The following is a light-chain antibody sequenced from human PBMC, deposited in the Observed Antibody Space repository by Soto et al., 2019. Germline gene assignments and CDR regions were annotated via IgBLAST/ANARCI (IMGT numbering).Light chain of an antibody. V-gene: IGLV2-14*01. J-gene: IGLJ1*01. Sequence: QSALTQPASVSGSPGQSITISCAGSIGDVGGYDYVSWYQQHPGKAPKLIIHEVSNRPPGVSNRFSGSKSGITASLTISGLQAEDEADYYCISYTDRQSYLFGTGTKVTVL. CDR1: IGDVGGYDY. CDR3: ISYTDRQSYL. CDR2: EVS.